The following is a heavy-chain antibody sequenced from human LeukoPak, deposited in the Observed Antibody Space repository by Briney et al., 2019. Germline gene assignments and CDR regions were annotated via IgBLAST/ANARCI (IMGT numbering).Heavy chain of an antibody. CDR2: VNPKSGST. CDR1: GYSFTDYD. D-gene: IGHD3-16*01. V-gene: IGHV1-8*01. CDR3: ARGVSIRRYAWAF. Sequence: ASVKVSCKASGYSFTDYDIIWVRQAAGLGLEWVGWVNPKSGSTAYAPKFQGRVTMTSSTSISTVYMELSSLRPEDSAVYYCARGVSIRRYAWAFWGQGSLVTVSS. J-gene: IGHJ4*02.